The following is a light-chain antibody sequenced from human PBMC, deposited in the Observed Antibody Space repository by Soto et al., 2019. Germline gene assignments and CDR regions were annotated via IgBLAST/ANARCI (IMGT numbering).Light chain of an antibody. V-gene: IGLV2-14*01. CDR3: SSYTSSSTGGL. J-gene: IGLJ2*01. Sequence: QSVLTQPASVSGSPGQSITISCSGTSSDVGGYDHVSWYQHHPGEAPKLMIYEVSYRPSGVSTRFSGSKSGNTASLTISGLQAEDEADYYCSSYTSSSTGGLFGGGTQLTGL. CDR1: SSDVGGYDH. CDR2: EVS.